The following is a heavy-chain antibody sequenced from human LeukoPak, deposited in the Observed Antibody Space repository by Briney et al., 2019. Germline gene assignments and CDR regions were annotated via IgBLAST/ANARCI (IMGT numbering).Heavy chain of an antibody. Sequence: GGSLRLSCAASGFTFSSYAMHWVRRAPGKGLEWVAVISYDGSNKYYADSVKGRFTISRDNSKNTLYLQMNSLRAEDTAVYYCARVNPQYGSGSYSDYWGQGTLVTVSS. CDR2: ISYDGSNK. V-gene: IGHV3-30-3*01. J-gene: IGHJ4*02. CDR3: ARVNPQYGSGSYSDY. D-gene: IGHD3-10*01. CDR1: GFTFSSYA.